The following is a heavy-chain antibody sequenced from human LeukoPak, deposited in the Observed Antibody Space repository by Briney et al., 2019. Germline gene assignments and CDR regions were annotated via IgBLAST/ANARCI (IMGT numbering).Heavy chain of an antibody. V-gene: IGHV3-53*01. CDR3: TRLRDGYDSDY. CDR1: EFTFSSYS. Sequence: GGSLRLSCAASEFTFSSYSMNWVRQDPGKRLEWVSVIYSGGTTYYADSVKGRFTISRDNSKNTLYLQMNTLRAEDTAMYYCTRLRDGYDSDYWGQGTLVTVSS. D-gene: IGHD5-24*01. J-gene: IGHJ4*02. CDR2: IYSGGTT.